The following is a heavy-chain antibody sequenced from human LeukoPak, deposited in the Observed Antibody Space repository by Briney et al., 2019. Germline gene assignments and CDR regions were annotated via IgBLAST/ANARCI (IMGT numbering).Heavy chain of an antibody. CDR2: ISGSGGST. CDR1: GFTFSSYA. D-gene: IGHD3-22*01. J-gene: IGHJ4*02. CDR3: AREYYYDSSGYYSDY. V-gene: IGHV3-23*01. Sequence: GGSLRLSCAASGFTFSSYAMSWVRQAPGKGLEWVSAISGSGGSTYYADPVKGRFTISRDNSKNTLYLQMNSLRAEDTAVYYCAREYYYDSSGYYSDYWGQGTLVTVSS.